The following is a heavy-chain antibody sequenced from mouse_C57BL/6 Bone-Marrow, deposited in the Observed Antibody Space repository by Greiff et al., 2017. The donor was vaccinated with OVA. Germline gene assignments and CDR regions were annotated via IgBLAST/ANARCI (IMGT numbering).Heavy chain of an antibody. J-gene: IGHJ2*01. CDR2: IYPGGGST. CDR3: ASTTTSVVAAGDY. D-gene: IGHD1-1*01. Sequence: VQLQQPGAELVKPGASVKLSCKASGYTITSYCITWVKQRPGQGLEWIGGIYPGGGSTKYTAKFKSKATLTVDTSSSTAYLQLSSLTSAASAVSYCASTTTSVVAAGDYWGQGTTLTVSS. V-gene: IGHV1-55*01. CDR1: GYTITSYC.